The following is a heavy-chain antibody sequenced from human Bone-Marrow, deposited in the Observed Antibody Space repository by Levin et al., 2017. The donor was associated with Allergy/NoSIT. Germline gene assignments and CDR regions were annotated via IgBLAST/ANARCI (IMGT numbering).Heavy chain of an antibody. CDR2: IYYSGST. J-gene: IGHJ5*02. V-gene: IGHV4-31*03. Sequence: PSETLSLTCTVSGGSISSGGYYWSWIRQHPGKGLEWIGYIYYSGSTYYNPSLKSRVTISVDTSKNQFSLKLSSVTAADTAVYYCARGPPMVRALRPFDPWGQGTLVTVSS. D-gene: IGHD3-10*01. CDR1: GGSISSGGYY. CDR3: ARGPPMVRALRPFDP.